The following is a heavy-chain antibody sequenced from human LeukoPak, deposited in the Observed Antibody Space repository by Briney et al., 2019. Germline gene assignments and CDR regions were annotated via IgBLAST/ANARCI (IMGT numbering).Heavy chain of an antibody. Sequence: GGSLRLSCAASGFTFSNYAMSWVRQAPGKGLEWVSAISGSGDSTYYADSVKGRFTISRDNSKNTLYLQMNSLRVEDTAVYYRANPEGGYHYFFDYWGQGTLVTVSP. D-gene: IGHD3-22*01. CDR1: GFTFSNYA. CDR3: ANPEGGYHYFFDY. CDR2: ISGSGDST. J-gene: IGHJ4*02. V-gene: IGHV3-23*01.